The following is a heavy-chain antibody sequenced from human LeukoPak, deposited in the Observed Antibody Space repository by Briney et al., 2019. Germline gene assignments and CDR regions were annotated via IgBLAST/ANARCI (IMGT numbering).Heavy chain of an antibody. CDR2: INHSGST. V-gene: IGHV4-34*01. D-gene: IGHD6-19*01. J-gene: IGHJ4*02. CDR1: GGSFSGYY. Sequence: SETLSLTCAVYGGSFSGYYWSWIRQPPGEGLEWIGEINHSGSTNYNPSLKSRVTTSVDTSKNQFSLKLSSVTAADTAVYYCARLPVAGTAYYFDYWGQGILVTVSS. CDR3: ARLPVAGTAYYFDY.